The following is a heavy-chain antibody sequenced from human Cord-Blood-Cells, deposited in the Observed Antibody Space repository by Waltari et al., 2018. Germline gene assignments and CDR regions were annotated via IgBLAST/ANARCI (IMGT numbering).Heavy chain of an antibody. V-gene: IGHV1-8*01. D-gene: IGHD6-6*01. CDR3: ARGMLKQLDFDY. Sequence: VQLVQSGAEVKKPGTSVKVSCKDSGYTFTRSDINWVGQATGQGLEWMGWMNPNSGNTGYAQKFQGRVTMTRNTSISTAYMELSSLRSEDTDVYYCARGMLKQLDFDYWGQGTLVTVSS. CDR2: MNPNSGNT. CDR1: GYTFTRSD. J-gene: IGHJ4*02.